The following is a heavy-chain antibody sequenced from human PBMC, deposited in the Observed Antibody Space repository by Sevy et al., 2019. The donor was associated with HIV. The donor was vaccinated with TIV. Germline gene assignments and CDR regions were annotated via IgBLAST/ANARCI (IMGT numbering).Heavy chain of an antibody. J-gene: IGHJ6*02. D-gene: IGHD2-15*01. V-gene: IGHV4-59*01. CDR2: IYYSGSIGNT. CDR3: ARAVGYYYYAMDV. Sequence: SETLSLTCTVSGGSISIYYWSWIRQPPGKGLEWIGSIYYSGSIGNTNYNPSLKSRVTISVDTSKSAFSLKLGSVTAADTAVYYCARAVGYYYYAMDVWGQGTTVTVSS. CDR1: GGSISIYY.